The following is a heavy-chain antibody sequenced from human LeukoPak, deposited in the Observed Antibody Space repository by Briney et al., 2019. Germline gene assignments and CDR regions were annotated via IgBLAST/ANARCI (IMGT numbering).Heavy chain of an antibody. D-gene: IGHD6-13*01. Sequence: GSLILSCAASGFTYDYYGMSWVRQAPGKGLEWVSGINWNGGSTGYADSVKGRFTISRDNAKNSLYLQMNSLRAEDTALYYCARASIAAAANFDYWGQGTLVTVSS. CDR1: GFTYDYYG. J-gene: IGHJ4*02. CDR2: INWNGGST. V-gene: IGHV3-20*04. CDR3: ARASIAAAANFDY.